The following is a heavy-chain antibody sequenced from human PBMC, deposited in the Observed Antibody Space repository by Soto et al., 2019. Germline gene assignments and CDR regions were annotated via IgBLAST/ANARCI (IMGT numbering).Heavy chain of an antibody. CDR3: ARVIVAAGVNAFDY. CDR1: GYTFTTYG. J-gene: IGHJ4*02. V-gene: IGHV1-18*01. CDR2: ISAFNGNT. D-gene: IGHD6-13*01. Sequence: ASVKVSCKASGYTFTTYGISWVRQAPGQGLEWMGWISAFNGNTNYAQNLQGRVTMTRDTPTSTLYMELGSLRSDDTAVYYCARVIVAAGVNAFDYWGQGTPVTVSS.